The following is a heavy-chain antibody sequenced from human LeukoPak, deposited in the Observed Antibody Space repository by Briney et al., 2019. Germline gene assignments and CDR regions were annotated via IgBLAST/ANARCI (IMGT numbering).Heavy chain of an antibody. CDR3: ARDKRYALDI. CDR1: GYTFTAYY. J-gene: IGHJ3*02. V-gene: IGHV1/OR15-2*02. D-gene: IGHD6-25*01. Sequence: ASVKVSCKASGYTFTAYYIHWVRQAPGKGLEWMGWISITKGNTIHGQKLLDRITMTRDTSTSTAYMELRSLRSDDTAVYYCARDKRYALDIWGQGTMVTVSS. CDR2: ISITKGNT.